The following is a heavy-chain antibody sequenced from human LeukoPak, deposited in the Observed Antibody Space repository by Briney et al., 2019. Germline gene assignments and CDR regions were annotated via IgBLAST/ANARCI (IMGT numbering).Heavy chain of an antibody. J-gene: IGHJ5*02. CDR2: IIPIFGTA. Sequence: SVKLSCKASGGTFSSYAISWVRQAPGQGLEWMGGIIPIFGTANYAQKFQGRVTITADESTSTAYMELSSLRSEDTAVYYCARVMGSSWYKDLTWFDPWGQGTLVTVSS. V-gene: IGHV1-69*13. CDR3: ARVMGSSWYKDLTWFDP. D-gene: IGHD6-13*01. CDR1: GGTFSSYA.